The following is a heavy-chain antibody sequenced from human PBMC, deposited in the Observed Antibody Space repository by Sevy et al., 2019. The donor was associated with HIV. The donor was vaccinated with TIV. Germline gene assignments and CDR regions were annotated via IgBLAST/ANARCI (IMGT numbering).Heavy chain of an antibody. CDR2: IKSKTGGGTT. CDR1: GFTFSNAW. J-gene: IGHJ4*02. Sequence: GGSLRLSCAASGFTFSNAWMSWVRQAPGKGLEWVGRIKSKTGGGTTDYAAPVKVRFTISRADSKHKLYLQMHSLKTEDTSVYYCTTDRYSSGGRNNFDYWGQGTLVTVSS. CDR3: TTDRYSSGGRNNFDY. D-gene: IGHD6-19*01. V-gene: IGHV3-15*01.